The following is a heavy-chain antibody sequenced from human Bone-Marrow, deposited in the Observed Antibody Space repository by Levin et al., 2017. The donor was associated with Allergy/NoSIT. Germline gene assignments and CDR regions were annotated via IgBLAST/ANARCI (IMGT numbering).Heavy chain of an antibody. D-gene: IGHD4-11*01. V-gene: IGHV1-46*01. CDR2: ITPSDGST. CDR1: GYNFVSYY. CDR3: ARQYSNYDAFDY. J-gene: IGHJ4*02. Sequence: VSVKVSCKASGYNFVSYYVHWVRQAPGQGLEWMGVITPSDGSTNYAQEFQGRVTMTRDTSTSTAYMELSSLRSDDTVVYFCARQYSNYDAFDYWGQGTLVTVSS.